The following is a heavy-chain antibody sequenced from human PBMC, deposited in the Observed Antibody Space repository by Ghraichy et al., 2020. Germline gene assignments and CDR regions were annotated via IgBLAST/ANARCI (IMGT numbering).Heavy chain of an antibody. CDR1: GSSFSSHG. Sequence: ASVKVSCKTSGSSFSSHGVTWVRQAPRQGLEWMGWITAYNGNTNYAQKFQDRISLTTDTSTDTAFLELRRLQPGDTAIYFCARADFYTAYTSFDAWGQGTLVTVSS. J-gene: IGHJ5*01. D-gene: IGHD2/OR15-2a*01. V-gene: IGHV1-18*01. CDR2: ITAYNGNT. CDR3: ARADFYTAYTSFDA.